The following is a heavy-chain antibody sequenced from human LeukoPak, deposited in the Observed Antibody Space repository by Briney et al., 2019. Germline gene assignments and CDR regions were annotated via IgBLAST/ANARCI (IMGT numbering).Heavy chain of an antibody. Sequence: GGSLRLSCAASGFTFSSYWMSWVRQAPGKGLEWVANIKQDGSEKYYVDSVKGRFTISRDNAKNSLYLQMNSLRAEDTAVYYCARGYGYDYVWGSYRYTSSGYYYYMDVWGKGTTVTVSS. CDR1: GFTFSSYW. CDR2: IKQDGSEK. D-gene: IGHD3-16*02. CDR3: ARGYGYDYVWGSYRYTSSGYYYYMDV. V-gene: IGHV3-7*01. J-gene: IGHJ6*03.